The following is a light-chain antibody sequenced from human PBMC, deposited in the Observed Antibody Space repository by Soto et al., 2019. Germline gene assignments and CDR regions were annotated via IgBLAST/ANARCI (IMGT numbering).Light chain of an antibody. Sequence: EIVLTQSPGTLSLSPGERATLSCRASQSVSSSYLAWYQQRPGQAPRLLIYGASSRATGITDRFSGSESGTDFTLTISRLEPEDFAVYFWQQYGSSPRKFGQGTKLEVK. CDR2: GAS. V-gene: IGKV3-20*01. CDR1: QSVSSSY. J-gene: IGKJ1*01. CDR3: QQYGSSPRK.